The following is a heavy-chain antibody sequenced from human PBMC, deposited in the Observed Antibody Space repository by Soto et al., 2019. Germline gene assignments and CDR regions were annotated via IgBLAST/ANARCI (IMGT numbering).Heavy chain of an antibody. CDR2: IYYSGNT. V-gene: IGHV4-39*01. CDR3: ARRPHRRGATPSYFDL. D-gene: IGHD1-26*01. Sequence: SETLSLTCTVSGGTISTNTYYWGWLRQPPXKGLEWIGNIYYSGNTYYNPSLKSRVTISVDTSKNQFSLKLNSVTAADTAVFYCARRPHRRGATPSYFDLWGQGTLVTFSS. CDR1: GGTISTNTYY. J-gene: IGHJ4*02.